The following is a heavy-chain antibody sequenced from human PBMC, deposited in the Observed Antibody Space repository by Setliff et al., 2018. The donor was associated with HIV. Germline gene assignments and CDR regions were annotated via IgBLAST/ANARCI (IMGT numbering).Heavy chain of an antibody. Sequence: SETLSLTCTVSGDSISSDDHYWSWIRQTPGKGLEWIGYIFNTGSTYYKSSLASRLTMSIDTSRNQFSLKLGSVTAADTAVYYCAKHDFGEGSCFDPWGRGSLVTVSS. CDR2: IFNTGST. J-gene: IGHJ5*02. CDR1: GDSISSDDHY. CDR3: AKHDFGEGSCFDP. D-gene: IGHD3-16*01. V-gene: IGHV4-30-4*08.